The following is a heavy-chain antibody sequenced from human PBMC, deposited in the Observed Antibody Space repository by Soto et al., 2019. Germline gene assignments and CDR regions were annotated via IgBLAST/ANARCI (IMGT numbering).Heavy chain of an antibody. Sequence: SCPTLVNPTQTLTLTCTFSGFSLSTSGVGVGWIRQPPGKALEWLALIHWNDDKQYSPSLKSRLTITRDTPRNQVVLTMTNMDPVDTATYYCARNEYTYAVDNWGQGTLVTVSS. CDR1: GFSLSTSGVG. D-gene: IGHD5-18*01. CDR2: IHWNDDK. J-gene: IGHJ4*02. CDR3: ARNEYTYAVDN. V-gene: IGHV2-5*01.